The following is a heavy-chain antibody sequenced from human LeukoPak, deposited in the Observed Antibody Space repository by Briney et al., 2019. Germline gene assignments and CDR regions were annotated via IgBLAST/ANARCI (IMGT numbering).Heavy chain of an antibody. CDR2: FDPEDGET. CDR1: GYTLTELS. J-gene: IGHJ6*02. CDR3: AGGGDSSSWYYYYGMDV. Sequence: ASVKVSCKVSGYTLTELSMHWVRQAPGKGLEWMGGFDPEDGETIYAQKFQGRVTMTEDTSTDTAYMELSSLRSEDTAVYYCAGGGDSSSWYYYYGMDVWGQGTTVTVSS. V-gene: IGHV1-24*01. D-gene: IGHD6-13*01.